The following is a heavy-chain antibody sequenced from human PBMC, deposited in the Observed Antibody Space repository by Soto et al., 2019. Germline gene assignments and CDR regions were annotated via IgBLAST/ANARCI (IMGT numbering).Heavy chain of an antibody. J-gene: IGHJ4*02. D-gene: IGHD1-26*01. CDR2: IVPMYDSV. Sequence: SVKVSCKASVGTLNTYTINWVRQAPGRRLEWVGQIVPMYDSVNYAENFQGRVTITADKSTKTSFMELTSLKSEDTALYFCATWRHYSGSYCFDYWGQGTLVTVSS. CDR3: ATWRHYSGSYCFDY. CDR1: VGTLNTYT. V-gene: IGHV1-69*06.